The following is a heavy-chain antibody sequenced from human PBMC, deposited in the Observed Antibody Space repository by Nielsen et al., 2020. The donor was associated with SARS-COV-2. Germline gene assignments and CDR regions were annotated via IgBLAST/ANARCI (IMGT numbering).Heavy chain of an antibody. Sequence: GSLRLSCAVYSGSFSDYYWGWIRQPPGKGLEWIGSIYYSGSTYYNPSLKSRVTISVDTSKNQFSLKLSSVTAADTAVYYCARVGGSGWYDYWGQGTLVTVSS. CDR1: SGSFSDYY. D-gene: IGHD6-19*01. V-gene: IGHV4-34*01. J-gene: IGHJ4*02. CDR2: IYYSGST. CDR3: ARVGGSGWYDY.